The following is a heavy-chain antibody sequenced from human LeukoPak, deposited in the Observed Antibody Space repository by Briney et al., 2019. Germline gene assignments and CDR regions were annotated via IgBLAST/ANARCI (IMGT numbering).Heavy chain of an antibody. Sequence: SETLSLTCTVSGGSISRYYWSWIRQPAGKGLEWIGRVYTSGSTTYNPSLKCRVTMSIDTSKNQFSLKVSSVTAADTAVYYCARDSGTTGEVKFDPWGQGTLVTVSS. CDR2: VYTSGST. J-gene: IGHJ5*02. CDR1: GGSISRYY. CDR3: ARDSGTTGEVKFDP. V-gene: IGHV4-4*07. D-gene: IGHD3-10*01.